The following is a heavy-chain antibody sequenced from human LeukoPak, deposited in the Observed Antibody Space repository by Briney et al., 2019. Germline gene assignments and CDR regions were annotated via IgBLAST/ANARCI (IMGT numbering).Heavy chain of an antibody. V-gene: IGHV3-48*03. CDR3: ARVLSYYDSSGSYGDWYFDL. D-gene: IGHD3-22*01. CDR1: GFTFSTFE. Sequence: GGSLRLSCAASGFTFSTFEMNWVRQAPGKGLEWVSYISSSHRPIYYADSVKGRFTISRDNAQNSLYLQMNNLRAEDTAVYYCARVLSYYDSSGSYGDWYFDLWGRGTLVTVSS. J-gene: IGHJ2*01. CDR2: ISSSHRPI.